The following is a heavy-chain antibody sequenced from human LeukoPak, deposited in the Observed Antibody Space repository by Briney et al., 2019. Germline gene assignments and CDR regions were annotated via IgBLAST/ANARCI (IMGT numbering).Heavy chain of an antibody. V-gene: IGHV4-39*07. Sequence: SETLSLTCTVSGGSISSSGSYWGWIRQPPGKGLEWIGSIFHSGSTYYNPSLKSRVTISVDTSKNQFSLKLSSVTAADTAVYYCARASEPEYYDILTGTPHFDYWGQGTLVTVSS. CDR1: GGSISSSGSY. J-gene: IGHJ4*02. CDR3: ARASEPEYYDILTGTPHFDY. D-gene: IGHD3-9*01. CDR2: IFHSGST.